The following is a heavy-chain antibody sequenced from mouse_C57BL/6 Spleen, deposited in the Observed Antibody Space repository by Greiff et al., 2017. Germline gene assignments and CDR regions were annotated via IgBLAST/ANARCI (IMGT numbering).Heavy chain of an antibody. D-gene: IGHD1-1*01. CDR2: ISSGSSTI. Sequence: EVQLQESGGGLVKPGGSLKLSCAASGFTFSDYGMHWVRQAPEKGLEWVAYISSGSSTIYYADTVKGRFTISRDNAKNTLFLQMTSLRSEDTAMYYCATITTVVFDYWGQGTTLTVSS. CDR1: GFTFSDYG. J-gene: IGHJ2*01. CDR3: ATITTVVFDY. V-gene: IGHV5-17*01.